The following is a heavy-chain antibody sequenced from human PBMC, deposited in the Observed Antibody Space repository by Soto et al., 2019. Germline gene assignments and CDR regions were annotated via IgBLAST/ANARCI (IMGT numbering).Heavy chain of an antibody. CDR3: ATHRGYSSGWYGLDY. V-gene: IGHV4-59*01. CDR2: IYYSGST. Sequence: QVQLQESGPGLVKPSETLSLTCTVSGGSISSYYWSWIRQPPGKGLEWIGYIYYSGSTNYNPSLKSRVTISVDTSKNQFSLKLSSVTAADTAVYYCATHRGYSSGWYGLDYWGQGTLVTVSS. J-gene: IGHJ4*02. D-gene: IGHD6-19*01. CDR1: GGSISSYY.